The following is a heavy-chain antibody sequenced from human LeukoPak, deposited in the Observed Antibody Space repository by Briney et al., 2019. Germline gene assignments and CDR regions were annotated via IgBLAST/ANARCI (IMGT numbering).Heavy chain of an antibody. CDR2: ISSSGSTI. V-gene: IGHV3-11*04. CDR1: GFTFSDYY. Sequence: GGSLRLSCAASGFTFSDYYMSWIRQAPGKGLEWVSYISSSGSTIYYADSVKGRFTISRDNAKNSLYLQMNSLRAEDTAVYYCARAFLEWFHYFDYWGQGTLVTVPS. J-gene: IGHJ4*02. CDR3: ARAFLEWFHYFDY. D-gene: IGHD3-3*02.